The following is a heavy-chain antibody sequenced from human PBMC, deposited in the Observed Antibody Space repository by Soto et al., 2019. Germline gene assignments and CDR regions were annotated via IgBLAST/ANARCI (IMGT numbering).Heavy chain of an antibody. D-gene: IGHD3-10*01. CDR3: ARFGGYGVNWFDP. V-gene: IGHV3-21*01. CDR2: ISSSSSYM. CDR1: GFTFSSYS. Sequence: EVQLVESGGGLVKPGGSLRLSCAASGFTFSSYSMNWVRQAPGKGLEWVSSISSSSSYMYYADSVKGRFTISRDNAKNSLYLQMNSLRAEDTAVYYCARFGGYGVNWFDPWGQGTLVTVSS. J-gene: IGHJ5*02.